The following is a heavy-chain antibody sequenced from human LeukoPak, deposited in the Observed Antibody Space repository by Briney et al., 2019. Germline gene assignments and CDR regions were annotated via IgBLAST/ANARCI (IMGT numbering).Heavy chain of an antibody. Sequence: GASVKVSCKASGYTFTSYDINWVRQAPGQGLEWMAWMNPNTGETGYAQKFQGRVTMTRDISTTTAYMELSGLQSEDTAVYYCARGPIRGIPLYMDVWGKGTTVTVSS. D-gene: IGHD3-10*01. V-gene: IGHV1-8*01. CDR2: MNPNTGET. J-gene: IGHJ6*03. CDR1: GYTFTSYD. CDR3: ARGPIRGIPLYMDV.